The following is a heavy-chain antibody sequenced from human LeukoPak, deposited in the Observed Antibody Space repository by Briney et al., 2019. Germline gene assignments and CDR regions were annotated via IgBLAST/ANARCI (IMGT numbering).Heavy chain of an antibody. D-gene: IGHD3-22*01. V-gene: IGHV3-23*01. Sequence: GGSLRLSCAASGFTFSSYAMSWVRQAPGKGLEWVSAISGSGGSTYCADSVKGRFTISRDNSKNTLYLQMNSLRAEDTAVYYCAKPDRASITMIVVVITFDYLGQGTLVTVSS. CDR1: GFTFSSYA. CDR2: ISGSGGST. J-gene: IGHJ4*02. CDR3: AKPDRASITMIVVVITFDY.